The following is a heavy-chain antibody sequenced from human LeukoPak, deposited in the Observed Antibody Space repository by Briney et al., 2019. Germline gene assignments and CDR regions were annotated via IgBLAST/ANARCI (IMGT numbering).Heavy chain of an antibody. CDR2: IKSKTDGGTT. V-gene: IGHV3-15*01. CDR3: TTSPSSYFYYGMDV. Sequence: GGSLRLSCAASGFTFSNAWMSWVRQAPGKGLEWVGRIKSKTDGGTTDYAAPVKGRFTISRDDSKNTLCLQMNSLKTEDTAVYYCTTSPSSYFYYGMDVWGQGTTVTVSS. CDR1: GFTFSNAW. J-gene: IGHJ6*02.